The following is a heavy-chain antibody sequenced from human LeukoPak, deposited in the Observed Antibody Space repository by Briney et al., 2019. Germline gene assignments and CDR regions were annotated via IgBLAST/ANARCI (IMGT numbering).Heavy chain of an antibody. CDR2: INPSGGST. D-gene: IGHD3-22*01. Sequence: ASVKVSCKASGYTFTSYYMHWVRQAPGQGLEWMGIINPSGGSTSYAQKFQGRVTMTRDTSTSTVYMELSSLRSEDTAVYYCARDVISYYYDSSGSPIGSHFDYWGQGTLVTVSS. J-gene: IGHJ4*02. CDR1: GYTFTSYY. CDR3: ARDVISYYYDSSGSPIGSHFDY. V-gene: IGHV1-46*01.